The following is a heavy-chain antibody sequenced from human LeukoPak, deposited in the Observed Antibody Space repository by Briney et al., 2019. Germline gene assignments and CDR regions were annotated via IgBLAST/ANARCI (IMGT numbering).Heavy chain of an antibody. V-gene: IGHV4-59*01. CDR2: IFFTGST. CDR1: GGSISIYY. Sequence: SETLSLTCTVSGGSISIYYWSWIRQPPGKGPEWIGYIFFTGSTNYNPSLKSRVTFSVDTSKNQFSLKLSSVTAADTAVYYCARERDRGGSHYGMDVWGKGTTVTVSS. J-gene: IGHJ6*04. D-gene: IGHD2-15*01. CDR3: ARERDRGGSHYGMDV.